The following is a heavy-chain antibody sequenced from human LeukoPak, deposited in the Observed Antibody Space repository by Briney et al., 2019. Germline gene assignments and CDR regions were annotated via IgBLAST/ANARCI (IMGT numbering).Heavy chain of an antibody. J-gene: IGHJ4*02. CDR3: AKIGSDFWSGYPFDY. V-gene: IGHV3-23*01. CDR1: GFTFSIYA. D-gene: IGHD3-3*01. Sequence: PGGSLRLSCAASGFTFSIYAMSWVRQAPGKGPEWVSTISGTGVSTYSADSVKGRFTTSRDNSKNTVYLQMNSLRAEDTAVYYCAKIGSDFWSGYPFDYWGQGTLVTVSS. CDR2: ISGTGVST.